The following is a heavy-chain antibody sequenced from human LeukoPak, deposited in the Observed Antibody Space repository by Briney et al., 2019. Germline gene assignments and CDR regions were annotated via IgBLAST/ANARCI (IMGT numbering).Heavy chain of an antibody. J-gene: IGHJ4*02. V-gene: IGHV4-59*01. Sequence: SETLSLTCTVSGGSISSYYWSWIRQPPGKGREWIGYIYSSGSTNYNPSLNSRVTMSVDTSKNQFSLKLSSVTAADTAVYYCARVKSWSGYNALDYWGQGTLVTVSS. CDR3: ARVKSWSGYNALDY. D-gene: IGHD3-3*01. CDR2: IYSSGST. CDR1: GGSISSYY.